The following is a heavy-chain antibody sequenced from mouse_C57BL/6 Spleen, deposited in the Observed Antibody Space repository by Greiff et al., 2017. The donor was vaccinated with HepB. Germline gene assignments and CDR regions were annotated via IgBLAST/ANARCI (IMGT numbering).Heavy chain of an antibody. Sequence: VQRVESGPGLVQPSQSLSITCTVSGFSLTSYGVHWVRQSPGKGLEWLGVIWSGGSTDYNAAFISRLSISKDNSKSQVFFKMNSLQADDTAIYYCARNEDYYDYDGFAYWGQGTLVTVSA. CDR3: ARNEDYYDYDGFAY. CDR1: GFSLTSYG. V-gene: IGHV2-2*01. D-gene: IGHD2-4*01. CDR2: IWSGGST. J-gene: IGHJ3*01.